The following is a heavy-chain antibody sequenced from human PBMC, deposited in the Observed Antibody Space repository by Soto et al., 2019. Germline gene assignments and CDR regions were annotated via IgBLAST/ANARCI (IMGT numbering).Heavy chain of an antibody. CDR2: VYYTGTT. D-gene: IGHD3-22*01. CDR3: ARLGGYYQSLDT. J-gene: IGHJ5*02. CDR1: GGSIDSYY. Sequence: QVQLQESGPGLVKPSETLSLTCTVSGGSIDSYYWTWIRQPPGKGLEWIGYVYYTGTTTYIPSLKSPVTISVDTSMNQISLKLSSVTAADTAFYCCARLGGYYQSLDTWGQGTLVTVSS. V-gene: IGHV4-59*08.